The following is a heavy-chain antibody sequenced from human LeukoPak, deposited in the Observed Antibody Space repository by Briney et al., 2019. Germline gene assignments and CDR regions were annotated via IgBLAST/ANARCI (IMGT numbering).Heavy chain of an antibody. V-gene: IGHV1-8*01. J-gene: IGHJ6*02. CDR3: ARGASSSWPLYYYYGMDV. CDR2: MNPNNGNT. Sequence: ASVKVSCTASGYTFTRYDINWVRQATGQGLEWMGWMNPNNGNTGYAQKFQGRVTMTKSTSISTAYMELSSLRSEDTAVYYCARGASSSWPLYYYYGMDVWGQGTTVTVSS. CDR1: GYTFTRYD. D-gene: IGHD6-13*01.